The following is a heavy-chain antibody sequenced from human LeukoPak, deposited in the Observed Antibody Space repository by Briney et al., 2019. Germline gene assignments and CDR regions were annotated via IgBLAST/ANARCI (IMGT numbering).Heavy chain of an antibody. Sequence: PGGSLRLSCAASGFTFSRYAMHWVRHAPGKGLEWVAVISKDGNSVRYADSVKGRFIISRDNFKNTLYLQMDSLRVEDTAMYYCARNDYGEYYFDYWGLGTLVTVSS. J-gene: IGHJ4*02. D-gene: IGHD4/OR15-4a*01. V-gene: IGHV3-30*14. CDR1: GFTFSRYA. CDR2: ISKDGNSV. CDR3: ARNDYGEYYFDY.